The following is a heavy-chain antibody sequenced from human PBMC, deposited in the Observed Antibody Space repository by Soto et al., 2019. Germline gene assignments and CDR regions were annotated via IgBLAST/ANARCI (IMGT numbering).Heavy chain of an antibody. Sequence: GGSLRLSCAASGFTLNNYAMSWVRQAPGKGLEWVSAISGSGDTTYYADSVKGRFTISRDTSRDTLHLEMNSLRAEDTAIYYCARESEDLTSNFDYWGQGTLVTVSS. CDR1: GFTLNNYA. CDR2: ISGSGDTT. V-gene: IGHV3-23*01. CDR3: ARESEDLTSNFDY. J-gene: IGHJ4*02.